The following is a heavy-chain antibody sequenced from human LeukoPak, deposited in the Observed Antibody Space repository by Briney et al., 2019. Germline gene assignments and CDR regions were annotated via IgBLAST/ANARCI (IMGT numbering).Heavy chain of an antibody. J-gene: IGHJ4*02. CDR3: ARASGSYINFDY. CDR2: ISGSGGST. V-gene: IGHV3-23*01. Sequence: GGSLRLSCAASGFTFSSYAMSWVRQAPGKGLEWVSAISGSGGSTYYADSVKGRFTISRDNSKNTLYLQMNSLRAEDTAVYYCARASGSYINFDYWGQGTLVAVSS. CDR1: GFTFSSYA. D-gene: IGHD3-10*01.